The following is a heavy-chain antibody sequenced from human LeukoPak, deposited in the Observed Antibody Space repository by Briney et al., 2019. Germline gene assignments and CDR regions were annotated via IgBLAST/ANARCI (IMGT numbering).Heavy chain of an antibody. D-gene: IGHD1-1*01. CDR2: INGYGSS. CDR3: ARGRPSTGVRERTDFDY. CDR1: GGSFNNFY. V-gene: IGHV4-34*01. J-gene: IGHJ4*02. Sequence: SETLSLTCAVYGGSFNNFYWSWIRQPPGKGLEWIGEINGYGSSYHNLSLKSRVTILVDMSKNQFSLKLNSVTAADTAVYYCARGRPSTGVRERTDFDYWGQGTLVTVSS.